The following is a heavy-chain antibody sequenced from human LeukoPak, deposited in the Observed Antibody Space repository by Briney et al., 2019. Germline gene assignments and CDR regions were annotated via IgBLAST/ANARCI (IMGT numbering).Heavy chain of an antibody. CDR1: GYTFTGYY. V-gene: IGHV1-2*02. CDR2: INPNSVCT. CDR3: ARDPYSSSWYPWDRVVYYYYGMDV. D-gene: IGHD6-13*01. J-gene: IGHJ6*02. Sequence: ASVKVSCKASGYTFTGYYMHWVRQAPGQGLEWMGWINPNSVCTNYAQKFQGRVTMTTDTSISTAYMELSRLRSDDTAVYYCARDPYSSSWYPWDRVVYYYYGMDVWGQGTTVTVSS.